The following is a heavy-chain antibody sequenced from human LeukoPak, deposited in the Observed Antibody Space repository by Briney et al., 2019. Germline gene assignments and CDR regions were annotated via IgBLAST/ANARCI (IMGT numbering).Heavy chain of an antibody. CDR2: IIPIFDTA. CDR1: GGTFNNYA. Sequence: SVKVSCKASGGTFNNYAINWVRQAPGQGLEWMGGIIPIFDTANYTQKFQGRVTITADKSTSTAYMELSSLRSEDTAVYYCASRHCGSTSCYWNDANWFDPWGQGTLVTVSS. J-gene: IGHJ5*02. CDR3: ASRHCGSTSCYWNDANWFDP. V-gene: IGHV1-69*06. D-gene: IGHD2-2*01.